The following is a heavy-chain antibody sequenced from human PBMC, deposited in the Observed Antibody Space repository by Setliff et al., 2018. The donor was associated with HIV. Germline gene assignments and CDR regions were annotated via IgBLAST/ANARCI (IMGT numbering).Heavy chain of an antibody. D-gene: IGHD2-21*02. CDR1: GGSISSYY. CDR2: IYTSGST. V-gene: IGHV4-4*09. CDR3: ARLSGDYYYFDY. Sequence: PSETLSLTCTVSGGSISSYYWSWIRQPPGKGLVWIGYIYTSGSTNYNPSLKSRVTISLGTSKNQFSLKLTSVTAADTAVYYCARLSGDYYYFDYWGQGTLVTVSS. J-gene: IGHJ4*02.